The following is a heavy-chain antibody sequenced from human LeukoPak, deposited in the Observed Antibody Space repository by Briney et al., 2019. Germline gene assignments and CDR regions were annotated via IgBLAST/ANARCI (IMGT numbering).Heavy chain of an antibody. V-gene: IGHV3-23*01. D-gene: IGHD5-24*01. CDR1: GFTFSSYS. CDR2: INEGASAT. CDR3: AKTYKYNYNGMDV. Sequence: GGSLRLSCAASGFTFSSYSMNWVRRAPGKGLEWVSLINEGASATYYADSVKGRFTISRDNSQNTLYLQMSSLRAEDTAVYYCAKTYKYNYNGMDVWGQGTTVTVSS. J-gene: IGHJ6*02.